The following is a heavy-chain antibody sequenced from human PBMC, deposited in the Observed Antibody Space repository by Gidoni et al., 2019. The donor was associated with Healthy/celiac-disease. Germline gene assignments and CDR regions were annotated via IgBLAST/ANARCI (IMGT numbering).Heavy chain of an antibody. CDR1: GGAISSYY. V-gene: IGHV4-59*01. CDR2: IYSSGST. D-gene: IGHD4-17*01. CDR3: ARGPYGDFI. J-gene: IGHJ4*02. Sequence: QVQLQESGPGLAKPAATLSLSRTVPGGAISSYYWSWIRQPPGKGLEWIVYIYSSGSTHYNPSLQSLVTISVGTSKNQFSLKLSSVTAADTAVYYCARGPYGDFIWGQGTLVTVSS.